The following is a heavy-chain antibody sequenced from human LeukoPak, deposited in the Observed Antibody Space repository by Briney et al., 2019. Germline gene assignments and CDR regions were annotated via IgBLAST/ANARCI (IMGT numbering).Heavy chain of an antibody. CDR2: INSDGSST. V-gene: IGHV3-74*01. CDR1: HFVFSDHY. J-gene: IGHJ6*02. Sequence: TGGSLRLSCAASHFVFSDHYMSWVRQAPGKGLVWVSRINSDGSSTSYADSVKGRFTISRDNAKNTLYLQMNSLRAEDTAVYYCARGVGVRYPLDVWGQGTTVTVSS. D-gene: IGHD3-9*01. CDR3: ARGVGVRYPLDV.